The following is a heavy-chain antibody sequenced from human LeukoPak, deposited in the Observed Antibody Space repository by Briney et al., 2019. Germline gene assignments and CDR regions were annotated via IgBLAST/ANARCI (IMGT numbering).Heavy chain of an antibody. V-gene: IGHV1-2*06. CDR3: ARGSEDFWRESNNYWFDP. CDR1: GYSFTGYH. J-gene: IGHJ5*02. D-gene: IGHD3-3*01. CDR2: INPKSGGT. Sequence: GASVKVSCKASGYSFTGYHMHWVRQAPGQGLEWMGRINPKSGGTNYAQKFQGRVTMTRDSAISTAYMELSRLRSDDTAVYYCARGSEDFWRESNNYWFDPWGQGTLVTVSS.